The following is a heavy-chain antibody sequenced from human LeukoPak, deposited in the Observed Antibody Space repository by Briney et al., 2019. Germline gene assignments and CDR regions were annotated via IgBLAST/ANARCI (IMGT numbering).Heavy chain of an antibody. CDR3: VRRCSSSSCPLDY. J-gene: IGHJ4*02. CDR1: GFTFSSYD. Sequence: PGGSLRLSCAASGFTFSSYDMHWVRQVTGKGLEWVSSIDTAGDTYYPGFVKGRFTISRENAKNSLYLQMNSLRAGDTAVYYCVRRCSSSSCPLDYWGQGTLVTVSS. D-gene: IGHD2-2*01. V-gene: IGHV3-13*01. CDR2: IDTAGDT.